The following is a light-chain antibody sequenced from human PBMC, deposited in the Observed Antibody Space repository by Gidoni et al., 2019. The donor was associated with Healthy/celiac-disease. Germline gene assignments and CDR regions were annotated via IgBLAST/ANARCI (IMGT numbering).Light chain of an antibody. CDR1: QSVSSN. CDR3: QQYNNCPPYT. Sequence: DIVMTQSPATLSVSPGESVTLSCRASQSVSSNLAWYQQKPGQDPRLLIYCASTRATGIPARCSGSGSGTEFTLTISSLQSEDFAVYYCQQYNNCPPYTFGQGTKLEIK. J-gene: IGKJ2*01. V-gene: IGKV3-15*01. CDR2: CAS.